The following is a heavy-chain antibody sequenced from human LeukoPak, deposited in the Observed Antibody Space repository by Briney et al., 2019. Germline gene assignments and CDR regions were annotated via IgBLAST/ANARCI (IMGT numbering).Heavy chain of an antibody. CDR2: INPYNGNT. J-gene: IGHJ4*02. D-gene: IGHD6-19*01. V-gene: IGHV1-18*01. CDR1: GYSFTSYG. Sequence: ASVKVSCKASGYSFTSYGITWVRHAPGQGLEWMGWINPYNGNTNYAQKLQGRVTMTTDTSTSTAYMDLRSLRSDDTAVYYCARERSGWFFSNWGQGTLVTVSS. CDR3: ARERSGWFFSN.